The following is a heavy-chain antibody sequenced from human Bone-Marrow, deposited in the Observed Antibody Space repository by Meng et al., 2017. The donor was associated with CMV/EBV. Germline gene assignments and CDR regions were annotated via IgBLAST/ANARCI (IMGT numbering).Heavy chain of an antibody. Sequence: GESLKISCAASGFTFSSYSMNWVRQAPGKGLEWVSSISSSSSYIYYADSVKGRFTISRDNSKNTLYLQMNSLRAEDTAVYYCAKDSGSYFDYWGQGTLVTVSS. J-gene: IGHJ4*02. CDR3: AKDSGSYFDY. V-gene: IGHV3-21*01. CDR2: ISSSSSYI. CDR1: GFTFSSYS. D-gene: IGHD1-26*01.